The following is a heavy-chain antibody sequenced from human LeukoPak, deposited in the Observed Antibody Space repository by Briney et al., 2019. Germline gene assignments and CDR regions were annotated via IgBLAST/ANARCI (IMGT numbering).Heavy chain of an antibody. D-gene: IGHD5-12*01. V-gene: IGHV5-51*01. CDR2: VYPGDSDT. CDR1: GYNFTNYW. CDR3: ARLGGYDPDRIDY. J-gene: IGHJ4*02. Sequence: GESLKISCKISGYNFTNYWIGWVRQMPGKGLEWMGIVYPGDSDTRYSPSFRGQVTISADKSITTAYLQWSSLKASDTAMYYCARLGGYDPDRIDYWGQGTLVTVSS.